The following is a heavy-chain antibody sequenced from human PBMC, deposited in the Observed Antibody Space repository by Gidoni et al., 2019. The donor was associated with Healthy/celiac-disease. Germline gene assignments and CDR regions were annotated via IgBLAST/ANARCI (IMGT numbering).Heavy chain of an antibody. J-gene: IGHJ3*02. CDR3: ARPSIVVVPAAMRGDAFDI. CDR1: GYSFTGYW. CDR2: IYRGDADT. Sequence: VQLVQCGAEVKKPGESLQISGKGSGYSFTGYWLGWVGQRPGKGLELMGIIYRGDADTRYSPSFQGQVTISADKSISTAYLQWSSLKASDTAMYYCARPSIVVVPAAMRGDAFDIWGQGTMVTVSS. V-gene: IGHV5-51*01. D-gene: IGHD2-2*01.